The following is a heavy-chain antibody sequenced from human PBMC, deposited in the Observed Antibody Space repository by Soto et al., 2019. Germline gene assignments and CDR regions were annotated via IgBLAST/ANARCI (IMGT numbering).Heavy chain of an antibody. D-gene: IGHD3-3*01. CDR1: GFTFSSYS. CDR2: ISTTSSSI. V-gene: IGHV3-48*02. Sequence: GALRLSCAASGFTFSSYSMNWVRQAPGKGLEWISYISTTSSSIYYADSVKGRFTISRDNAKNSLFLQMNSLRDEDTAVYYCARKGVAFDYWGQGALVTVSS. J-gene: IGHJ4*02. CDR3: ARKGVAFDY.